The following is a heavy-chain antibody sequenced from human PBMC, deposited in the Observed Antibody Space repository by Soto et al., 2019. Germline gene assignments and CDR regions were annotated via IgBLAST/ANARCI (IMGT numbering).Heavy chain of an antibody. CDR3: ARVKDWLLSEYNWFDP. CDR1: GYTFTSYD. J-gene: IGHJ5*02. Sequence: ASAKVSCKASGYTFTSYDINWVRQATGQGLEWMGWMNPNSGNTGYAQKFQGRVTMTRNTSISTAYMELSSLRSEDTAVYYCARVKDWLLSEYNWFDPWGQGTLVTVSS. CDR2: MNPNSGNT. V-gene: IGHV1-8*01. D-gene: IGHD3-9*01.